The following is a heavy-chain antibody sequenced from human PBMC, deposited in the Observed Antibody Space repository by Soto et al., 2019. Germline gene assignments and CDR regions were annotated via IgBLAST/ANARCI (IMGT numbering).Heavy chain of an antibody. CDR2: IYYSGST. Sequence: SETLSLTCTVSGGSVSSGSNYWSWIRQPPGKGLEWIWYIYYSGSTKYNPSLKSRVTISVDRSKNQFSLKLTSVTAADTAVYYCARDRPLHPSYHGYGMDVWGQGITVTVSS. CDR1: GGSVSSGSNY. CDR3: ARDRPLHPSYHGYGMDV. V-gene: IGHV4-61*01. J-gene: IGHJ6*01. D-gene: IGHD2-15*01.